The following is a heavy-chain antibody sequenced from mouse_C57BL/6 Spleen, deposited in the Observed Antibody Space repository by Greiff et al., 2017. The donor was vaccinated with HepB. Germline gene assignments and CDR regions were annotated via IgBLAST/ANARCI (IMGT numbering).Heavy chain of an antibody. Sequence: EVKLVESGGGLVKPGGSLKLSCAASGFTFSSYAMSWVRQTPEKRLEWVATISDGGSYTYYPDNVKGRFTISRDNAKNNLYLQMSHLKSEDTAMYYCAREENYYAYWGQGTLVTVSA. CDR2: ISDGGSYT. V-gene: IGHV5-4*01. CDR1: GFTFSSYA. CDR3: AREENYYAY. J-gene: IGHJ3*01. D-gene: IGHD1-1*01.